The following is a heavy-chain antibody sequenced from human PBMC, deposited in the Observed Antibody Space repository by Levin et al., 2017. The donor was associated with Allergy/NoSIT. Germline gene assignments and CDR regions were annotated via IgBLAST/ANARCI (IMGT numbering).Heavy chain of an antibody. CDR2: IYYSGST. CDR3: ARVLLESYGSGSYYKGYFDL. V-gene: IGHV4-31*03. CDR1: GGSISSGGYH. Sequence: SETLSLTCTVSGGSISSGGYHWSWIRQHPGKGLEWIGYIYYSGSTYYNPSLKSRVTISLDMSKNQFSLKLSSVTAADTAVYYCARVLLESYGSGSYYKGYFDLWGRGTLVTVSS. J-gene: IGHJ2*01. D-gene: IGHD3-10*01.